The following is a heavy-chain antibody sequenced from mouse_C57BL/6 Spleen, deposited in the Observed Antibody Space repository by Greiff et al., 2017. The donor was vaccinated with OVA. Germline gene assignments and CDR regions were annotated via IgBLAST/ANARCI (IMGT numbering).Heavy chain of an antibody. CDR1: GYTFTSYW. V-gene: IGHV1-61*01. CDR3: ASTPYYGSSFWYFDV. CDR2: IYPSDSET. Sequence: VKLQQPGAELVRPGSSVKLSCKASGYTFTSYWMDWVKQRPGQGLEWIGNIYPSDSETHYNQKFKDKATLTVDKSSSTAYMQLSSLTSEDSAVYYCASTPYYGSSFWYFDVWGTGTTVTVSS. D-gene: IGHD1-1*01. J-gene: IGHJ1*03.